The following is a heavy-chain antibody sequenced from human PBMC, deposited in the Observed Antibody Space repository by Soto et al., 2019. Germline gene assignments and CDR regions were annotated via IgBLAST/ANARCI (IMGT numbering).Heavy chain of an antibody. CDR1: GFTFSRYA. CDR3: AGVAGQQPVIPSTAEY. V-gene: IGHV3-30-3*01. Sequence: QEQLVESGGGVVQPGGSLRLSCAASGFTFSRYAMHWVRQAPAKGLERVSVISYDGVVKSYADSVKGRFTISRDNSKNTLYLQMDNLRPEDTAIYYCAGVAGQQPVIPSTAEYWGEGTLVTVSS. CDR2: ISYDGVVK. J-gene: IGHJ4*02. D-gene: IGHD6-13*01.